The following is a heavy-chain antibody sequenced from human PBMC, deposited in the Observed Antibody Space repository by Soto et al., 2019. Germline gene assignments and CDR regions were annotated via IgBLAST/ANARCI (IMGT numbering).Heavy chain of an antibody. J-gene: IGHJ4*02. CDR1: GFTFSSYA. CDR3: AKEIHPGRGGSCY. D-gene: IGHD2-15*01. V-gene: IGHV3-23*01. Sequence: EVQLLESGGGLVQPGGSLRLSCAASGFTFSSYAMSWVRQAPGKGLEWVSAISGSGGSTYYADSVKGRFTISRDNSKNTLYLQMNRLSAEDTAVYYCAKEIHPGRGGSCYWGQGTLVTVSS. CDR2: ISGSGGST.